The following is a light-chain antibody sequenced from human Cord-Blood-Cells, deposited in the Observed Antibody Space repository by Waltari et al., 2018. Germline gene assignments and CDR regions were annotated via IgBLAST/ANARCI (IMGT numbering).Light chain of an antibody. CDR1: QSVSSSY. J-gene: IGKJ1*01. CDR2: GAS. V-gene: IGKV3-20*01. Sequence: EIMLTQSPGTLSLSPGETATLSCRASQSVSSSYLAWYQQKPGQAPRLLIYGASSRATGIPDRFSGSGSGTDFTLTISRLEPEDFAVYYCQQYGSSPGTFGQGTKVEIK. CDR3: QQYGSSPGT.